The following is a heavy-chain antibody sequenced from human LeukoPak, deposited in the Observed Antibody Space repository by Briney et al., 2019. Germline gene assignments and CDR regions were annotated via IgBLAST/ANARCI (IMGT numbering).Heavy chain of an antibody. CDR2: IYSSGGT. D-gene: IGHD6-13*01. CDR1: GGSISSYY. CDR3: ARGIAAAPERAFDI. Sequence: SETLSLTCTVSGGSISSYYWSWIRQPAGKGPEWIGRIYSSGGTDYNPSLKSRVTMSVDTSKNQFSLKMSSVTAADAAIYYCARGIAAAPERAFDIWGQGTMVTVSS. J-gene: IGHJ3*02. V-gene: IGHV4-4*07.